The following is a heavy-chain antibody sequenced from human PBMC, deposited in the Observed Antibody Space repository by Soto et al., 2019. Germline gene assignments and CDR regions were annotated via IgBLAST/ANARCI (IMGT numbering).Heavy chain of an antibody. V-gene: IGHV3-48*02. D-gene: IGHD6-13*01. Sequence: PGGSLRLSCAASGFTFSSYSMNWVRQAPGKGLEWVSYISSSSSTIYYADSVKGRFTTSRDNAKNSLYLQMNSLRDEDTAVYYCARAQAELSSSWHYYFDYWGQGTLVTVSS. J-gene: IGHJ4*02. CDR2: ISSSSSTI. CDR3: ARAQAELSSSWHYYFDY. CDR1: GFTFSSYS.